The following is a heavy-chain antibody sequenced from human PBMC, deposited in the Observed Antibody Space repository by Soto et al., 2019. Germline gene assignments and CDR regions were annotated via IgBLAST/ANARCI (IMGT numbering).Heavy chain of an antibody. CDR3: ARVQASGEGYGSGSYYGPEAWFDP. CDR1: GYTFTSYD. CDR2: MNPNSGNT. J-gene: IGHJ5*02. Sequence: ASVKVSCKASGYTFTSYDINWVRQATGQGLEWMGWMNPNSGNTGYAQKFQGRVTMTRNTSISTAYMERSSLRSEERAVYYCARVQASGEGYGSGSYYGPEAWFDPWGQGTLVTVSS. V-gene: IGHV1-8*01. D-gene: IGHD3-10*01.